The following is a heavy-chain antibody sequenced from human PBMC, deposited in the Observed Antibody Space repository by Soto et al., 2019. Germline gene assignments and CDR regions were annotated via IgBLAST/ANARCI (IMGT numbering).Heavy chain of an antibody. CDR3: ARGGSYVGFDS. V-gene: IGHV4-61*01. CDR1: GGSLNSSSHY. D-gene: IGHD1-26*01. J-gene: IGHJ4*02. Sequence: QVQLQESGPGLVKPSETLSLTCTVSGGSLNSSSHYWSWIRQPPGKGLEWIGYIHYFGSTKYNPSLESRVVISVDTSKNQFSLKVPSVPAADTAIYFCARGGSYVGFDSWGQGARVTVSS. CDR2: IHYFGST.